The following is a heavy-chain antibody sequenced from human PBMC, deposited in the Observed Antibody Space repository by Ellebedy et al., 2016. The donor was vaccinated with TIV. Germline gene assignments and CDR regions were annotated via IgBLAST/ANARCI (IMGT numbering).Heavy chain of an antibody. J-gene: IGHJ5*02. D-gene: IGHD4-23*01. V-gene: IGHV1-69*13. Sequence: AASVKVSCKASGGTFSSYAISWVRQAPGQGLEWMGGIIPIFGTANYAQKFQGRVTITADESTSTAYMELSSLRSEDTAVYYCARSDYGGNSQPGADWFDPWGQGTLVTVSS. CDR1: GGTFSSYA. CDR3: ARSDYGGNSQPGADWFDP. CDR2: IIPIFGTA.